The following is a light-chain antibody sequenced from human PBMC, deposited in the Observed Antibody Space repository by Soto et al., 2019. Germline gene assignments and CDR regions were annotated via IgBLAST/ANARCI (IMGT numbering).Light chain of an antibody. CDR1: SSDVGGYNC. V-gene: IGLV2-14*01. J-gene: IGLJ1*01. Sequence: QSALTQPASVSGSPGQSITISCTGTSSDVGGYNCVSWYQQHPGKAPKLMIYEVSNRPSGVSNRFSGSKSGNTASLTISGLQAEDEADYYCSSYTSSSTLGVFGTGTKLTVL. CDR3: SSYTSSSTLGV. CDR2: EVS.